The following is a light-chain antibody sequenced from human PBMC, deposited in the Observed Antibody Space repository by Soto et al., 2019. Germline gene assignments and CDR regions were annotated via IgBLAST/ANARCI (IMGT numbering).Light chain of an antibody. Sequence: EIELTQSPATLSLSPGERASLSCRASQSVNDYLVWYQQKPGQSPRLLIYDASNRATGIPPRFSGSGSGTDFTLTISSLEPEDFAVYYCQQRTNSLITFGQGTRLEIE. CDR3: QQRTNSLIT. CDR2: DAS. CDR1: QSVNDY. J-gene: IGKJ5*01. V-gene: IGKV3-11*01.